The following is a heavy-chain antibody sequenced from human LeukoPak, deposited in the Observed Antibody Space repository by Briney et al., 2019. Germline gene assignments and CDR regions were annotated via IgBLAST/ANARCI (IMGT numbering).Heavy chain of an antibody. CDR1: GGSISSYY. Sequence: SETLSLTCTVSGGSISSYYWSWILQPPGKGLEWIGYIYYSGSTNYNPSLKSRVTISVDTSKNQFSLKLSSVTAADTAVYYCARVSVTVIDYWGQGTLVTVSS. V-gene: IGHV4-59*01. D-gene: IGHD3-16*02. CDR3: ARVSVTVIDY. J-gene: IGHJ4*02. CDR2: IYYSGST.